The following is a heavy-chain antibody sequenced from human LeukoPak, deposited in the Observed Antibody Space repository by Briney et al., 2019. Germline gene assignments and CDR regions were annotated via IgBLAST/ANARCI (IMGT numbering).Heavy chain of an antibody. CDR1: GFTFSSYG. CDR3: AKFKGHYYYDSSGYCDN. V-gene: IGHV3-30*18. J-gene: IGHJ4*02. D-gene: IGHD3-22*01. CDR2: ISYDGSNK. Sequence: GGSLRLSCAASGFTFSSYGMHWVRQAPGKGLEWVAVISYDGSNKYYADSVKGRFTISRDNSNYTLHLQMNSLRAEDTAVFYCAKFKGHYYYDSSGYCDNWGQGALVTVSS.